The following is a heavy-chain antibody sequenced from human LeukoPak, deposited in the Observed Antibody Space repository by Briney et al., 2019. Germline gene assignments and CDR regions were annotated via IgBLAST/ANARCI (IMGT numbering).Heavy chain of an antibody. CDR3: AKRSPNPYYYDSSGYFQEYYYFDY. CDR1: GFTFSSYA. D-gene: IGHD3-22*01. CDR2: ISGSGGST. V-gene: IGHV3-23*01. Sequence: PGGSLRLSCAASGFTFSSYAMSWVRQAPGKGLEWVSAISGSGGSTYYADSVKGRFTISRDNSKNTLYLQMNSLRAEDTAVYYCAKRSPNPYYYDSSGYFQEYYYFDYWGQGTLVTVSS. J-gene: IGHJ4*02.